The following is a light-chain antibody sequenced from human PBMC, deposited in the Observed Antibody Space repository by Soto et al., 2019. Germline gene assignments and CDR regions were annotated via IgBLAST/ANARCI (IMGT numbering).Light chain of an antibody. CDR2: GVS. J-gene: IGLJ2*01. Sequence: QSVLTQPPSASGSPGQSVTISCTVTSSDVGGYDYVSWYQQHPGKAPKLMIHGVSKRPSGVPDRFSGSKSGNTASLTVSGPQAEDEADYYCSSYAGSNNLIFGGGTKVTVL. V-gene: IGLV2-8*01. CDR1: SSDVGGYDY. CDR3: SSYAGSNNLI.